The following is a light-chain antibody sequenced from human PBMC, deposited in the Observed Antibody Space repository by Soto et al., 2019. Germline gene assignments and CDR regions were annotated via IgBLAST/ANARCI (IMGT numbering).Light chain of an antibody. Sequence: QSVLTQPASVSGSPGQSITISCTGTSSDVGGYNYVSWYQQHPGKAPKHMIYDVSNRPAGVSNRFAGSKSGNTASLTISGLQAEDEADYYCSSYTSSSTHVVFGGGTKVTVL. CDR3: SSYTSSSTHVV. CDR2: DVS. CDR1: SSDVGGYNY. V-gene: IGLV2-14*01. J-gene: IGLJ2*01.